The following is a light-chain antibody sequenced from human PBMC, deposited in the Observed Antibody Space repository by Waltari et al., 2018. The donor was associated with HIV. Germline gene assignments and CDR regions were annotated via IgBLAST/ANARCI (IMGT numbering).Light chain of an antibody. V-gene: IGKV3-20*01. CDR1: QSLSSSH. Sequence: EIVLTQSPGTLSFSPGERATLSCRASQSLSSSHLAWYQQKPGQAPRLLISGTSSRATGIPDRFSGSGSGTDFTLTISRLEPEDFAVYYCQQSGAFGQGTKLDIK. CDR3: QQSGA. CDR2: GTS. J-gene: IGKJ2*01.